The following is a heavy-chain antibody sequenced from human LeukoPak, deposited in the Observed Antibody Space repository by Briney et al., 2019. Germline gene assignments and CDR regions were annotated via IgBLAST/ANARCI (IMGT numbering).Heavy chain of an antibody. Sequence: SVKVSCKASGGTFSSYAISWVRQAPGQGLEWMGGIIPIFGTANYAQKFQGRATMTEDTSTDTAYMELSSLRSEDTAVYYCAASGSYSGYFDYWGQGTLVTVSS. V-gene: IGHV1-69*06. D-gene: IGHD1-26*01. J-gene: IGHJ4*02. CDR2: IIPIFGTA. CDR3: AASGSYSGYFDY. CDR1: GGTFSSYA.